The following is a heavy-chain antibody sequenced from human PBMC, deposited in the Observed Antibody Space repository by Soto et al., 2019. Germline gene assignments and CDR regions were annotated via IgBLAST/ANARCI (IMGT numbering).Heavy chain of an antibody. D-gene: IGHD4-17*01. Sequence: GGYQRLSCATFEFTVSAYCMSWVGQAPGKGLEWVANIRQDGGEKYYVDSVKGRFTISRDNAKNSVYLQMNSLRVEDTAIYYCASEYGDHLKFFDYWGPGTLVTFAS. CDR2: IRQDGGEK. J-gene: IGHJ4*02. V-gene: IGHV3-7*01. CDR1: EFTVSAYC. CDR3: ASEYGDHLKFFDY.